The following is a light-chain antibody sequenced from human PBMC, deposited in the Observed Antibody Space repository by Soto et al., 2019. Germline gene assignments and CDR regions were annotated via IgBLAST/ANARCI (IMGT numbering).Light chain of an antibody. J-gene: IGLJ2*01. CDR1: NSDIGASNS. CDR3: GSKAGSNKHVV. V-gene: IGLV2-8*01. Sequence: QSVLTQPASVSGSPGQSITISCTGTNSDIGASNSVSWYQQHPGKAPKLLISEVTKRPSGVPDRFSGSKSGNTASLTVSGLQAEDEADYYCGSKAGSNKHVVFGGGTKLTVL. CDR2: EVT.